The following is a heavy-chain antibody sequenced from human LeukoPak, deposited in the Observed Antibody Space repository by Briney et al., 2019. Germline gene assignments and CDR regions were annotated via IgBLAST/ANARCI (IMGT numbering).Heavy chain of an antibody. J-gene: IGHJ1*01. D-gene: IGHD6-13*01. CDR1: GGSISSYS. CDR2: IYYSGST. V-gene: IGHV4-59*01. Sequence: PSETLSLTCTVSGGSISSYSGSWIRQPPGKGLEWIGYIYYSGSTNYNPSLKSRVTISVDTSKNQFSLKLSSVTAADTAVYYCARDLLSSSWVYFQYWGQGTLVTVSS. CDR3: ARDLLSSSWVYFQY.